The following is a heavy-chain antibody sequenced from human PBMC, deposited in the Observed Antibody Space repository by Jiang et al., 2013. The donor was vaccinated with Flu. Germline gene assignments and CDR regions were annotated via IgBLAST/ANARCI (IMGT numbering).Heavy chain of an antibody. J-gene: IGHJ3*02. CDR3: ARDRTPSNRRFLEWLPTGRAFDI. V-gene: IGHV1-18*01. CDR1: GYTFTSYG. Sequence: KVSCKASGYTFTSYGISWVRQAPGQGLEWMGWISAYNGNTNYAQKLQGRVTMTTDTSTSTAYMELRSLRSDDTAVYYCARDRTPSNRRFLEWLPTGRAFDIWGQGTMVTVSS. D-gene: IGHD3-3*01. CDR2: ISAYNGNT.